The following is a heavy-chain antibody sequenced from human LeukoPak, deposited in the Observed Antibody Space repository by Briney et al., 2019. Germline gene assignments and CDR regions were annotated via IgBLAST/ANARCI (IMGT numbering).Heavy chain of an antibody. J-gene: IGHJ3*02. CDR2: ISSSSSYI. V-gene: IGHV3-21*01. CDR1: GFIFSSYW. Sequence: PGGSLRLSCAASGFIFSSYWMHWVRQAPGKGLEWVSSISSSSSYIYYADSVKGRFAISRDNAKNSLYLQMNSLRAEDTAVYYCAGSYSYDAFDIWGQGTMVTVSS. CDR3: AGSYSYDAFDI. D-gene: IGHD1-26*01.